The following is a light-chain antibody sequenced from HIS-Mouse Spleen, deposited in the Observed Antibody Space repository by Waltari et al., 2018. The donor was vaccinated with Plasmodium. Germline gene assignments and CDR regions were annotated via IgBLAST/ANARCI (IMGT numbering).Light chain of an antibody. Sequence: EIVMTQSPATLSVSPGERATLSCRASQSVRSNLAWYQQKHGQAPRRLIYGASARATGIPARFSGSGSGTEFTLTISSLQSEDFAVYYCQQYNNWSFTFGPGTKVDIK. CDR2: GAS. V-gene: IGKV3-15*01. CDR1: QSVRSN. CDR3: QQYNNWSFT. J-gene: IGKJ3*01.